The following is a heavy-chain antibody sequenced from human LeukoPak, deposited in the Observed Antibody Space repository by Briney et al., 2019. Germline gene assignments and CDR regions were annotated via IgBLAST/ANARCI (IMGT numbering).Heavy chain of an antibody. CDR2: IYHSGST. CDR3: ARGGIVAAGTSRFDT. CDR1: GYSISSGYY. J-gene: IGHJ5*02. Sequence: SETLSLTCAVSGYSISSGYYWGWIRPPPGKGLEWIGSIYHSGSTYYNPSLKGRVTISVDTSKNQFSLNLSSVTAADTAVYYCARGGIVAAGTSRFDTWGQGTLVTVSS. V-gene: IGHV4-38-2*01. D-gene: IGHD6-13*01.